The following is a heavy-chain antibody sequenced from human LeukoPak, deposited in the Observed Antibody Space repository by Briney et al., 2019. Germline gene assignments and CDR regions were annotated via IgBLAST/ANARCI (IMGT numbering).Heavy chain of an antibody. CDR1: RDSISSYY. CDR3: ARQLGFCSSTSCFSWFDP. Sequence: SDTLSLTCNISRDSISSYYWSWMRQLPGKGLEWIAYMYYTGSPKYNPSLKSRVTMSVDTSKNQFSLKVTSVTAADTAVYYCARQLGFCSSTSCFSWFDPWGQGTLVTVSS. D-gene: IGHD2-2*01. CDR2: MYYTGSP. V-gene: IGHV4-59*08. J-gene: IGHJ5*02.